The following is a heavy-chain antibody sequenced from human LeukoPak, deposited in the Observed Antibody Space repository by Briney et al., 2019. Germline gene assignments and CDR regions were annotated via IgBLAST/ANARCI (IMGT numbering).Heavy chain of an antibody. D-gene: IGHD1-26*01. CDR3: ARLSGSYYTGFDY. J-gene: IGHJ4*02. CDR2: IYPGDSET. V-gene: IGHV5-51*01. CDR1: AVTFNNYW. Sequence: GESLKISCKGSAVTFNNYWIGWVRQLPGKGLDWMGIIYPGDSETRYSPSFQGQVTISVDKSITTAYLQWSSLKASDTAMYYCARLSGSYYTGFDYWGQGTLVTVSS.